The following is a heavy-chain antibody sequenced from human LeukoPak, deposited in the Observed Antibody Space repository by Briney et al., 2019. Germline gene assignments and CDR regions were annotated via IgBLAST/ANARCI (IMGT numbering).Heavy chain of an antibody. D-gene: IGHD2-15*01. CDR2: IYQSGSA. Sequence: MASQTLSLTCGVSGASVSSIGYSWSWIRQPPGRGLEWIGYIYQSGSASYNPSLQSRVTISIDKSKNQFSLNLNSVTAADTAVYYCGGLYCSGGTCYFDYWGQGTLVTVSS. CDR1: GASVSSIGYS. CDR3: GGLYCSGGTCYFDY. J-gene: IGHJ4*02. V-gene: IGHV4-30-2*01.